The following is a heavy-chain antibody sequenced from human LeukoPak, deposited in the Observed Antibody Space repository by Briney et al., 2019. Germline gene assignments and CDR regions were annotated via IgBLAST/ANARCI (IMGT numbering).Heavy chain of an antibody. D-gene: IGHD2-2*02. CDR1: GGTFSSYA. V-gene: IGHV1-69*13. J-gene: IGHJ4*02. Sequence: SVKVSCKASGGTFSSYAISWVRQAPGQGLEWMGGIIPIFGTANYAQKFQGRVTITADESTSTAYMELSSLRSEDTAVYYCARGRSGYCSSTSCYTGDYWGQGTLVTVSS. CDR2: IIPIFGTA. CDR3: ARGRSGYCSSTSCYTGDY.